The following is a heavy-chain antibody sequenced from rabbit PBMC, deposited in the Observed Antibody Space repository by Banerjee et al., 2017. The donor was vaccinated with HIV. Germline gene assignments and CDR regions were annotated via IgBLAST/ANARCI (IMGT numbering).Heavy chain of an antibody. J-gene: IGHJ6*01. CDR3: ARDVSSLISFNL. V-gene: IGHV1S45*01. CDR2: IGAGSGGST. CDR1: GFDFSNYW. D-gene: IGHD4-2*01. Sequence: QEQLVESGGGLVQPEGSLTLTCKASGFDFSNYWMCWVRQAPGKGLEWIACIGAGSGGSTYYASWAKGRFTISKTSSTTVTLQMTSLTAADTATYFCARDVSSLISFNLWGQGTLVTVS.